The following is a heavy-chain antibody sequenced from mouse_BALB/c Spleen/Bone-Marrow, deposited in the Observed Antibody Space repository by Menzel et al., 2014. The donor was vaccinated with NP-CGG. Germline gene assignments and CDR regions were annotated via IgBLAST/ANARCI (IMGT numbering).Heavy chain of an antibody. D-gene: IGHD2-14*01. Sequence: EVNVVESGGGLVQPGGSLRLSCATSGFTFTDYYMSWVRQPPGKALEWLGFIRNKANGYTTEYSASVEGRFTISRDNSQSILYLQMNTLRAEDSATYYCARFDYRYDGYYAMDYWGQGTSVTVSS. CDR1: GFTFTDYY. V-gene: IGHV7-3*02. CDR2: IRNKANGYTT. CDR3: ARFDYRYDGYYAMDY. J-gene: IGHJ4*01.